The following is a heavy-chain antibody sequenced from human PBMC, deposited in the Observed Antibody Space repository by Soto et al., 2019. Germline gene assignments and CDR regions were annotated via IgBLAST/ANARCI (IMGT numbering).Heavy chain of an antibody. CDR2: IYWDEDK. D-gene: IGHD5-12*01. CDR3: AHRPRGYAYYFDY. J-gene: IGHJ4*02. CDR1: GFSLSTRGVA. Sequence: QITLKESGPTLVKPTQTLTLTCTFSGFSLSTRGVAVGWFRQPPGKALEWLALIYWDEDKWYSPSLKSRLTIPDDTSKNQVVLPMTNMDPVDTATYYCAHRPRGYAYYFDYWGQGTLVTVSS. V-gene: IGHV2-5*02.